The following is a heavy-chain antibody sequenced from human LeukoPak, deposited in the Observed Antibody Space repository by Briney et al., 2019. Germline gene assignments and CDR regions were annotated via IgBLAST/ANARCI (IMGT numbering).Heavy chain of an antibody. CDR3: ARGHTPLTYYDFWSGYYYFDY. CDR1: GGSISSSSYY. V-gene: IGHV4-39*07. D-gene: IGHD3-3*01. CDR2: IYYSGST. Sequence: SETLSLTCTVSGGSISSSSYYWGWIRQPPGKGLEWIGSIYYSGSTYYNPSLKSRVTISVDTSKNQFSLKLSSVTAADTAVYYCARGHTPLTYYDFWSGYYYFDYWGQGTLVTVSS. J-gene: IGHJ4*02.